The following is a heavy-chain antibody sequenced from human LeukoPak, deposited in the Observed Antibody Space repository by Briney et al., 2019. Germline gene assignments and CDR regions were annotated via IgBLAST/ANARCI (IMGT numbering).Heavy chain of an antibody. CDR1: GGSISSGSYY. CDR3: ARTRYYYNSRSYGAPYYFDY. V-gene: IGHV4-61*02. D-gene: IGHD3-10*01. CDR2: IYTSGST. Sequence: PSQTLSLTCTVSGGSISSGSYYWSWIRQPAGKGLEWIGRIYTSGSTNYNPSLKSRVTMSVDTSKNQFSLKLSSVTAADTAVYYCARTRYYYNSRSYGAPYYFDYWGQGTLVTVSS. J-gene: IGHJ4*02.